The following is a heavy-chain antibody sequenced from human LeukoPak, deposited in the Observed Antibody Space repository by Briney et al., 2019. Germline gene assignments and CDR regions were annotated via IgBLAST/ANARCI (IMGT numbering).Heavy chain of an antibody. V-gene: IGHV4-39*01. CDR1: GGSISSSSYY. D-gene: IGHD3-16*02. CDR3: ARRLMITFGGVIGNPHNWFDP. CDR2: IYYSGST. Sequence: KPSETLSLTCTVSGGSISSSSYYWGWIRHPPGKGLEWIGSIYYSGSTYYNPSLKSRVTISVDTSKNQFSLKLSSVTAADTAVYYCARRLMITFGGVIGNPHNWFDPWGQGTLVTVSS. J-gene: IGHJ5*02.